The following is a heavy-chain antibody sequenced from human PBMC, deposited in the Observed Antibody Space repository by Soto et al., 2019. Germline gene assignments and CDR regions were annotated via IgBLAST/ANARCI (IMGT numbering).Heavy chain of an antibody. J-gene: IGHJ4*02. CDR3: ARDGFPPHIVVVTAPQEYYFDY. V-gene: IGHV4-4*08. CDR1: GGSISSYY. Sequence: SETLSLTCTVSGGSISSYYWSWIRQSPGKGLEWIGYIYSSGSTNYNPSLKSRVTMSVDTSKNQFSLKLNSVTAADTAVYYCARDGFPPHIVVVTAPQEYYFDYWGQGTLVTVSS. D-gene: IGHD2-21*02. CDR2: IYSSGST.